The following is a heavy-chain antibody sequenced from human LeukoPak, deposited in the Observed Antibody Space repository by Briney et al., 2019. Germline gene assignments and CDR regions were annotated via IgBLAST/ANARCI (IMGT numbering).Heavy chain of an antibody. CDR3: ARLWVVAGSCMDV. Sequence: ASETLSLTCTVSGGSISSSSYYWGWIRQPPGKGLEWIGSIYYSGSTYYNPSLKSRVTISVDTSKNQFSLKLSSVTAADTAVYYCARLWVVAGSCMDVWGKGTTVTVSS. J-gene: IGHJ6*03. CDR1: GGSISSSSYY. CDR2: IYYSGST. D-gene: IGHD6-19*01. V-gene: IGHV4-39*01.